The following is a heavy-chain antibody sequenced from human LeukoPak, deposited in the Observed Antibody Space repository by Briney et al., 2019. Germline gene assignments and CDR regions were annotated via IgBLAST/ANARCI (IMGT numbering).Heavy chain of an antibody. Sequence: QSGGSLRLSCVASGFSFSNYAMTWVRQAPGKGLEWVSGISGNTIGTYYADSVKGRFTISRDNSKNTLYLEMNSLSADDTALYYCAKGTSNGWYGESWGQGTLVTVSS. V-gene: IGHV3-23*01. D-gene: IGHD6-19*01. CDR2: ISGNTIGT. CDR1: GFSFSNYA. CDR3: AKGTSNGWYGES. J-gene: IGHJ5*02.